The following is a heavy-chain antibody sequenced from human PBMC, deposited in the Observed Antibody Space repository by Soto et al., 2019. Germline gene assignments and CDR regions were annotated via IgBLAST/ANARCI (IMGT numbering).Heavy chain of an antibody. Sequence: QVQLQESGPGLVKPSETLSLTCTVSGGSISSYDWSWIRQPPGTGLEWIGTIYYSGSTNYNPSLKSRVTTSVDPSKNQFSLQLSAVNAADTAVYYCARTDSGGYGDHFDYWGQGTMVTVSS. CDR2: IYYSGST. J-gene: IGHJ4*02. CDR1: GGSISSYD. D-gene: IGHD1-26*01. V-gene: IGHV4-59*01. CDR3: ARTDSGGYGDHFDY.